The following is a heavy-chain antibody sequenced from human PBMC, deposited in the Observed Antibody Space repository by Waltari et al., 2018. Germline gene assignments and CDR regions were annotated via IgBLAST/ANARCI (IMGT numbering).Heavy chain of an antibody. D-gene: IGHD3-3*01. CDR1: GGSISSGGYY. V-gene: IGHV4-31*03. CDR3: ARRAGDFWSGWDYYYYYMDV. Sequence: QVQLQESGPGLVKPSQTLSLTCTVSGGSISSGGYYWSWIRQHPGKGLEWIGYIYYSGSNYYNPSLKGRVTRSVDTSKNQFSLKLSSVTAADTAVYYCARRAGDFWSGWDYYYYYMDVWGKGTTVTVSS. J-gene: IGHJ6*03. CDR2: IYYSGSN.